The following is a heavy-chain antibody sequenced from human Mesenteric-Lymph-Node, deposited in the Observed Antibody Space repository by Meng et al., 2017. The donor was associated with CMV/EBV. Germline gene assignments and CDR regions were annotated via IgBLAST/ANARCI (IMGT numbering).Heavy chain of an antibody. CDR2: IKSKSDGGTT. CDR3: TTDADVLRFLEWPMVQILGDT. J-gene: IGHJ5*02. D-gene: IGHD3-3*01. Sequence: GGSLRLSCAASGFTFSNVWMNWVRQAPGKGLEWVGRIKSKSDGGTTDYAAPVKGRFTISRDDSKNTLYLQMNSLKTEDTAVYYCTTDADVLRFLEWPMVQILGDTWGQGTLVTVSS. V-gene: IGHV3-15*01. CDR1: GFTFSNVW.